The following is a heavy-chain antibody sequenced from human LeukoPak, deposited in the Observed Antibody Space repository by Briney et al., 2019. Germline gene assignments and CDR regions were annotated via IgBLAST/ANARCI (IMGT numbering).Heavy chain of an antibody. CDR2: ISGSGGST. V-gene: IGHV3-23*01. CDR1: GFTFSSYA. J-gene: IGHJ4*02. Sequence: GGSLRLSCAASGFTFSSYAMSWVRQAPGKGLEWVSAISGSGGSTYYADSVKGRFTISRDNSKNTLYLQMNSLRAEDTAVYYCAKLRRGYSGYDDYYFDDWGQGTLVTVSS. CDR3: AKLRRGYSGYDDYYFDD. D-gene: IGHD5-12*01.